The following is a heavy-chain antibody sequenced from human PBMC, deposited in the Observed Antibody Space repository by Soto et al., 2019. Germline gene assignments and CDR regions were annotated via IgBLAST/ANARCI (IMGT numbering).Heavy chain of an antibody. Sequence: NPSETLSLTCTVSGGSISSGGYYWSWIRQHPGKGLEWIGYIYYSGSTYYNPSLKSRVTISVDTSKNQFSLKLSSVTAADTAVYYCARAPRAYCSSTSCYLDYWGQGTLVTVSS. CDR3: ARAPRAYCSSTSCYLDY. D-gene: IGHD2-2*01. V-gene: IGHV4-31*03. CDR1: GGSISSGGYY. J-gene: IGHJ4*02. CDR2: IYYSGST.